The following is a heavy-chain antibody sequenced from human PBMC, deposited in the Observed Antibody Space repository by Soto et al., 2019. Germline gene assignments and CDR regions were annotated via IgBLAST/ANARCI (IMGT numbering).Heavy chain of an antibody. CDR1: GGTFSSYA. J-gene: IGHJ6*02. Sequence: QVQLVQSGAEVKKPGSSVKVSCKASGGTFSSYAIGWVRQAPGQGLEWMGGIIPIFGTANYAQKFQGRVTITADESTSTAYMELSSLRSEDTAVYYCAREKVATIKNYYYYGMDVWGQGTTVTVSS. CDR2: IIPIFGTA. D-gene: IGHD5-12*01. V-gene: IGHV1-69*01. CDR3: AREKVATIKNYYYYGMDV.